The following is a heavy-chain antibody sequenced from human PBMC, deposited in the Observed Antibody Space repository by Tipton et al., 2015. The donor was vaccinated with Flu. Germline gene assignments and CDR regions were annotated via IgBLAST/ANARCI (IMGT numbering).Heavy chain of an antibody. D-gene: IGHD6-13*01. J-gene: IGHJ4*02. CDR1: GFTLSNSA. Sequence: SLRLSCAASGFTLSNSAMHWVRQAPRKGLEWVASISSDGSNEFYADTVKGRLTISRDSSQNTLYLQMDSLRAEGTAVYYCARGGLSAAGLDYWVQGTLVTVSS. CDR2: ISSDGSNE. CDR3: ARGGLSAAGLDY. V-gene: IGHV3-30*04.